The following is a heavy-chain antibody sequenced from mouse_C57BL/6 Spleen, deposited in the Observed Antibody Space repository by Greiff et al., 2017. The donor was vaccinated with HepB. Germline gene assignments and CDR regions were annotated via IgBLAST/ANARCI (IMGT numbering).Heavy chain of an antibody. CDR3: ARPSYYGSSYFDY. Sequence: DVQLQESGGGLVKPGGSLKLSCAASGFTFSDYGLHWVRQAPEKGLEWVAYISSGSSTIYYADTVKGRFTISRDNAKNTLFLQMTSLRSEDTAMYYCARPSYYGSSYFDYWGQGTTLTVSS. D-gene: IGHD1-1*01. V-gene: IGHV5-17*01. J-gene: IGHJ2*01. CDR2: ISSGSSTI. CDR1: GFTFSDYG.